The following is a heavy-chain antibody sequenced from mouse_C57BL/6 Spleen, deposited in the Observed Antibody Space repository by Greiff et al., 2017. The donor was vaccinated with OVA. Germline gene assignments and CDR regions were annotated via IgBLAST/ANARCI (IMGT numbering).Heavy chain of an antibody. CDR1: GYTFTSYW. V-gene: IGHV1-74*01. CDR2: IHPSDSDT. D-gene: IGHD2-5*01. Sequence: VQLQQPGAELVKPGASVKVSCKASGYTFTSYWMHWVKQRPGQGLEWIGRIHPSDSDTNYNQKFKGKATLTVDKSSSTAYMQLSSLTSEDSAVYYCAIIYPAYYSNYDAMDYWGQGTSVTVSS. J-gene: IGHJ4*01. CDR3: AIIYPAYYSNYDAMDY.